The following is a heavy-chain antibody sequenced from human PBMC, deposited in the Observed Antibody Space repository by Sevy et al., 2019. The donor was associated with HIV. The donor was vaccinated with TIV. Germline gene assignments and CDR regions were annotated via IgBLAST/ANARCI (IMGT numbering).Heavy chain of an antibody. D-gene: IGHD2-15*01. CDR3: AKDSVGYCSGGSCFHFDY. CDR1: GFTFSSYG. Sequence: GGSLRLSCAASGFTFSSYGMHWVRQAPCKGLEWVAFIRYDGSNKYYADSVKGRFTISRDNSKNTLYLQMNSLRAEDTAVYYCAKDSVGYCSGGSCFHFDYWGQGTLVTVSS. V-gene: IGHV3-30*02. J-gene: IGHJ4*02. CDR2: IRYDGSNK.